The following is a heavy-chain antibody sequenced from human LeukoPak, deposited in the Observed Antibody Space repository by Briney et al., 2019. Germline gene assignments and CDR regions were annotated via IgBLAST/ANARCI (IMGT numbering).Heavy chain of an antibody. V-gene: IGHV3-30*02. CDR2: IRYDGSNK. D-gene: IGHD2-2*01. CDR3: AKDLQRGGYQLPVDY. Sequence: PEGSLRLSCAASGFTFSSYGMHWVRQAPGKGLEWVTFIRYDGSNKYYVDSVQGRFTISRDNSKNTLFLQMNSLRAEDTAVYYCAKDLQRGGYQLPVDYWGQGTLVTVSS. CDR1: GFTFSSYG. J-gene: IGHJ4*02.